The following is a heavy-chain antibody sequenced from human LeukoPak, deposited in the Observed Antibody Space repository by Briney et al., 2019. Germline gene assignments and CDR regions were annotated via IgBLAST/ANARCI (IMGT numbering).Heavy chain of an antibody. CDR1: GGSISSSSYY. D-gene: IGHD6-19*01. Sequence: SETLSLTCTVSGGSISSSSYYWAWIRQPPGKGLEWIGSIYYSGSTYHNPPLKSRVTISVDTSKNQFSLKLSSVTAADTAVYYCARLVGTASYYFDYWSQGTLVTVSS. CDR2: IYYSGST. V-gene: IGHV4-39*01. J-gene: IGHJ4*02. CDR3: ARLVGTASYYFDY.